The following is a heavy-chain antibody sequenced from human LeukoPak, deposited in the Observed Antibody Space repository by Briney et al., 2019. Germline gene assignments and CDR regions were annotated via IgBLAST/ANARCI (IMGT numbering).Heavy chain of an antibody. Sequence: GASEKVSCKASGYTFTGYYMNWVRQAPGQGLEWMGRINPNSGGTNYAQKFQGRVTMTRDTSISTAYMELSRLRSDDTAVYYCARVGDGLNDAFDIWGQGTMVTVSS. CDR1: GYTFTGYY. D-gene: IGHD5-24*01. CDR2: INPNSGGT. CDR3: ARVGDGLNDAFDI. V-gene: IGHV1-2*06. J-gene: IGHJ3*02.